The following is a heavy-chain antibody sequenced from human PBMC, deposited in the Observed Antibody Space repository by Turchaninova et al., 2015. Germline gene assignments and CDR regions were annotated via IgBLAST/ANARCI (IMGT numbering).Heavy chain of an antibody. CDR2: KRKDGIEI. V-gene: IGHV3-7*01. D-gene: IGHD5-12*01. CDR1: GLTLQTYY. Sequence: EVQLVQSGGGLVQPGGSLRLSCAAYGLTLQTYYMNWYRQPPGTGLEWVAKKRKDGIEIEYVEYVKGRFTISNDSAKNSLYLKMTSLRTEDTAVYXXXAATTSASGXFWVXXWGQGAQVTXSS. J-gene: IGHJ4*02. CDR3: XAATTSASGXFWVXX.